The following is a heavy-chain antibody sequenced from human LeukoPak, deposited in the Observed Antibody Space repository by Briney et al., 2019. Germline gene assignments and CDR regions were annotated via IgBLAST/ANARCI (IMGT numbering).Heavy chain of an antibody. V-gene: IGHV3-53*01. CDR3: AREDRRWSYYYGMDV. CDR1: GFTVSSNY. CDR2: IYSGGST. J-gene: IGHJ6*02. Sequence: GGSLRLSCAASGFTVSSNYMSWVRQAPGKGLEWVSVIYSGGSTYYADSVKGRFTISRDNSKNTLYLQMNSLRAEDTAVYYCAREDRRWSYYYGMDVWGQGTTVTVSS. D-gene: IGHD2-8*01.